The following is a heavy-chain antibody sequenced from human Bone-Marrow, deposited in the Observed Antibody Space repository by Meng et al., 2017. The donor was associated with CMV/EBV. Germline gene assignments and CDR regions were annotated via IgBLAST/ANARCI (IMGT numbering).Heavy chain of an antibody. CDR1: GLSVSSTY. V-gene: IGHV3-53*01. J-gene: IGHJ6*02. CDR3: ARKYYYDSSGFYRGGLDV. Sequence: GESLKISCAASGLSVSSTYITWVRQAPGKGLEWVSAIYSDGNTYYADSVKGRFTISRDNSKNTLYLQMSSLRVEDTDVYYCARKYYYDSSGFYRGGLDVWGQGTTVTVSS. D-gene: IGHD3-22*01. CDR2: IYSDGNT.